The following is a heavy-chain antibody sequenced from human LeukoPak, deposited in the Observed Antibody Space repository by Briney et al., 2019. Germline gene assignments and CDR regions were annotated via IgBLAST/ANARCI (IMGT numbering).Heavy chain of an antibody. D-gene: IGHD1-26*01. J-gene: IGHJ4*02. V-gene: IGHV4-39*01. Sequence: SETLSLTYTVSGGSISSSSYYWGWIRQPPGKGLEWIGSIYYSGSTYYNPSLKSRVTISVDTSKNQFSLKLSSVTAADTAVYYCARNTVLGELPIDYWGQGTLVTVSS. CDR1: GGSISSSSYY. CDR3: ARNTVLGELPIDY. CDR2: IYYSGST.